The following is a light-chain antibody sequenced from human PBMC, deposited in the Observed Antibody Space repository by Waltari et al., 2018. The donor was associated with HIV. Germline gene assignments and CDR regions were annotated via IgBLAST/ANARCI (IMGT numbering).Light chain of an antibody. CDR1: SSDLGSYDL. Sequence: QSALTQPASVSGSPGQSITISCTGTSSDLGSYDLVSWYQQHPGKAPKVMIYGVSQRPSGVSNRFSGSKSGNTASLLISGLQAEDEADYYCCSYASGSTFVFGTGTKVTVL. CDR2: GVS. CDR3: CSYASGSTFV. J-gene: IGLJ1*01. V-gene: IGLV2-23*02.